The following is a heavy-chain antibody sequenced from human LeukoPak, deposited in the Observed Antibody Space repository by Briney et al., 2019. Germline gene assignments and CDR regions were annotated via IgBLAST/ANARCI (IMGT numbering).Heavy chain of an antibody. CDR1: GFTFDDYG. Sequence: PGGSLRLSCAASGFTFDDYGMSWVRQAPGKGLEWVSGINWNGGSTGYADSVKGRFTISRDNAKNSLYLQMNSLRAEDTASYYCARALYSYGYYYYYYMDVWGKGTTVTVSS. CDR2: INWNGGST. D-gene: IGHD5-18*01. V-gene: IGHV3-20*04. CDR3: ARALYSYGYYYYYYMDV. J-gene: IGHJ6*03.